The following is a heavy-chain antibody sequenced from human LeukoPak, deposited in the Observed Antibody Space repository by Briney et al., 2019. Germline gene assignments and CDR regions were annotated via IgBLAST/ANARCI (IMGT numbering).Heavy chain of an antibody. D-gene: IGHD2-21*01. J-gene: IGHJ4*02. Sequence: GGSPGLSCAFSGFPFTNYALRGVRQAPGKGQGWMSGITDSGRSSNFADSVRGRFTISRDKSKNTLYLQMNSLRAEDTALYFCAKDGGGNCYDPIDYWGQGILVTVSS. CDR2: ITDSGRSS. CDR1: GFPFTNYA. V-gene: IGHV3-23*01. CDR3: AKDGGGNCYDPIDY.